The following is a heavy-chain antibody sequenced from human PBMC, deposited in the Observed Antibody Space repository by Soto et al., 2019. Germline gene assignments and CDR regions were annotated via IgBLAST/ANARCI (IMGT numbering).Heavy chain of an antibody. V-gene: IGHV4-59*08. J-gene: IGHJ6*03. CDR3: ARLLVPARDYYYMDV. Sequence: SETLSLTCTVSGGSISSYYWSWIRQPPGKGLEWIGYIYYSGSTNYNPSLKSRVTISVDTSKNQFSLKLSSVTAADSAVYYCARLLVPARDYYYMDVWGKGTTVTVSS. CDR2: IYYSGST. CDR1: GGSISSYY. D-gene: IGHD3-16*01.